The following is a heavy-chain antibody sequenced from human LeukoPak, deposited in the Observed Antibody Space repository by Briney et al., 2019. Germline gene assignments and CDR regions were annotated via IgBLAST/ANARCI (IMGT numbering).Heavy chain of an antibody. CDR2: IYYSGST. Sequence: SSETLSLTCTVSGGSISSGGYYWSWIRQHPGKGLEWIGYIYYSGSTYYNPSLKSRVTISVDTSKNQFSLKLSSVTAADTAVYYCARAPSIHYYDSSGYYFSPGGFDYWGQGTLVTVSS. V-gene: IGHV4-31*03. D-gene: IGHD3-22*01. J-gene: IGHJ4*02. CDR3: ARAPSIHYYDSSGYYFSPGGFDY. CDR1: GGSISSGGYY.